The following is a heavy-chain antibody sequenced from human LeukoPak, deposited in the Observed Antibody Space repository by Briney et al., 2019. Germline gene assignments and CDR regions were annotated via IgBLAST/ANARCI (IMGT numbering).Heavy chain of an antibody. J-gene: IGHJ4*02. V-gene: IGHV3-7*01. D-gene: IGHD3-3*01. CDR3: ATSTRDSPYDFWSGTFDY. CDR2: IKQDGSEK. Sequence: GGSLRLSRAASGFNFRRYWMSWVRQAPGKGLEWVANIKQDGSEKYYVDSVKGRFTISRDNAKNSLYLQMNSLRAEDTAVYYCATSTRDSPYDFWSGTFDYWGQGTLVTVSS. CDR1: GFNFRRYW.